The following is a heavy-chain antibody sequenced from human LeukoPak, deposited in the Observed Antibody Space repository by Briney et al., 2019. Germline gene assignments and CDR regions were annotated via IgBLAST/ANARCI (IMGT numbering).Heavy chain of an antibody. CDR3: ARGYYYGSGSSTEMDY. Sequence: SETLSLTCTVSGGSIRSYYWSWTRQPPGKGLEWIGYIYYSGSTNYNPSLKSRVTISVDTSKNQFSLKLSSVTAADTAVYYCARGYYYGSGSSTEMDYWGQGTLVTVSS. CDR1: GGSIRSYY. D-gene: IGHD3-10*01. V-gene: IGHV4-59*01. J-gene: IGHJ4*02. CDR2: IYYSGST.